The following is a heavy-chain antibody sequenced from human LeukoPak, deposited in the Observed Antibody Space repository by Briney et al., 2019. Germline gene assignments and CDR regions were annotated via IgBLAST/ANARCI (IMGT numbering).Heavy chain of an antibody. CDR3: ARGYSGSYGRFDY. J-gene: IGHJ4*02. CDR2: IYYSGST. CDR1: GGSISSYC. D-gene: IGHD1-26*01. Sequence: SETLSLTRTVSGGSISSYCWSWIRQPPGKGLEWIGYIYYSGSTSYNPSLKSRVTISVDTSKNQFSLKLSSVTAADTAVYYCARGYSGSYGRFDYWGQGTLVTVSS. V-gene: IGHV4-59*01.